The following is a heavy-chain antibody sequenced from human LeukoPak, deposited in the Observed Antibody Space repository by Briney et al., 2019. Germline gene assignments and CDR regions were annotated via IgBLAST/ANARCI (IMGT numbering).Heavy chain of an antibody. CDR3: AKESTTDYYGSGSYYSYVDY. CDR2: ISGSGGST. V-gene: IGHV3-23*01. CDR1: GFTFSSYA. D-gene: IGHD3-10*01. J-gene: IGHJ4*02. Sequence: PGGSLRLSCAASGFTFSSYAMSWVRQAPGKGLEWVSAISGSGGSTYYADSVKGRFTISRDNSKNTLYPQMNSLRAEDTAVYYCAKESTTDYYGSGSYYSYVDYWGQGTLVTVSS.